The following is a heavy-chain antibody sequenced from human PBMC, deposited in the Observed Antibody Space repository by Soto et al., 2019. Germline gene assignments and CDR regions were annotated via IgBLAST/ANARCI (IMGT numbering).Heavy chain of an antibody. D-gene: IGHD5-18*01. V-gene: IGHV1-18*01. CDR3: ATEDVLSYVDTAMVDYFDY. CDR2: ISGYNGDT. J-gene: IGHJ4*02. Sequence: GASVKVSCKASCYTFNTYSISWVRQAPGQGLEWMGWISGYNGDTHYAQKFQGRVTMTTDTSTSTAYMELRSLRSDDTAMYYCATEDVLSYVDTAMVDYFDYWGQGTLVTVSS. CDR1: CYTFNTYS.